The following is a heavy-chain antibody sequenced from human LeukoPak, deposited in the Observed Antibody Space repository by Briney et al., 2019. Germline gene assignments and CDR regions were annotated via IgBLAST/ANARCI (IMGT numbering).Heavy chain of an antibody. CDR3: ARNYDFWSGFPNFDY. CDR1: GFPFSTYS. V-gene: IGHV3-48*01. J-gene: IGHJ4*02. D-gene: IGHD3-3*01. Sequence: GGSLRLSCAASGFPFSTYSMNWVRQAPGKGLEWVAYIISGSNTIYYSDSVKGRFTVSRDNAKNSLYLQMNSLRGEDTAVYYCARNYDFWSGFPNFDYWGQGTLVTVSS. CDR2: IISGSNTI.